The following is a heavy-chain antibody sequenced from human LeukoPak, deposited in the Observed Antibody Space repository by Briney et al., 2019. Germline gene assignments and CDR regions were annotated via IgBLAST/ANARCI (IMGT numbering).Heavy chain of an antibody. CDR3: ARDRASGYFDY. CDR2: IYYSGST. Sequence: PSETLSLTCTVSGGPISSYYWSWIRQPPGKGLEWIGYIYYSGSTNYNPSLKSRVTISVDTSKNQFSLKLSSVTAADTAVYYCARDRASGYFDYWGQGTLVTVSS. J-gene: IGHJ4*02. D-gene: IGHD3-10*01. V-gene: IGHV4-59*01. CDR1: GGPISSYY.